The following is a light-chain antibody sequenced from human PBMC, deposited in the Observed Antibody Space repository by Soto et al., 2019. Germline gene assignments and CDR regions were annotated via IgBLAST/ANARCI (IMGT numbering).Light chain of an antibody. CDR2: AAS. Sequence: DIQMTQSPSSLSASVGDRVTITCRASQVISNSLAWYQQTQGKVPKLLIYAASTLQSGVPSRFSGSGYGTDFTLTISSLQPEDVATYYCHTYNSAPHSFTFGGGTKVDIK. CDR1: QVISNS. V-gene: IGKV1-27*01. CDR3: HTYNSAPHSFT. J-gene: IGKJ4*01.